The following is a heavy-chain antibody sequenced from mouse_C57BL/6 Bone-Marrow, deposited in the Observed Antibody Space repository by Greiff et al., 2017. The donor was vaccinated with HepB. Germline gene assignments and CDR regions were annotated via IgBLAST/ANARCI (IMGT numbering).Heavy chain of an antibody. J-gene: IGHJ2*01. CDR3: ARGAYYSNYLDY. V-gene: IGHV1-26*01. CDR2: INPNNGGT. Sequence: VQLQQSGPELVKPGASVKISCKASGYTFTDYYMNWVKQSHGKSLEWIGDINPNNGGTSYNQKFKGKATLTVDKSSSTAYMELRSLTSEDSAVYYCARGAYYSNYLDYWGQGTTLTVSS. D-gene: IGHD2-5*01. CDR1: GYTFTDYY.